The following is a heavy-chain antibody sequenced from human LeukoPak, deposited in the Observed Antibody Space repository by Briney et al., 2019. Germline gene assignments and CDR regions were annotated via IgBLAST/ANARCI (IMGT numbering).Heavy chain of an antibody. CDR3: ATEALDF. CDR1: AFTFSTYG. J-gene: IGHJ4*02. Sequence: GGSLRLSCAASAFTFSTYGMHWVRQAPGKGLEWVAFERYDGSDKYYADSVKGRFTISRDNSKTTLYLQMNSLRAEDTAVYYCATEALDFWGEGTLVTVSS. V-gene: IGHV3-30*02. CDR2: ERYDGSDK.